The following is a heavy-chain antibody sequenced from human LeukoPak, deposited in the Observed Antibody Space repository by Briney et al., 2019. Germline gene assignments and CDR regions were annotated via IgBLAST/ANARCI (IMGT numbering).Heavy chain of an antibody. D-gene: IGHD2-8*01. CDR2: ISSSSSYI. V-gene: IGHV3-21*01. CDR3: ARTENRYCTNGVCYIALSPLYYYYYYMDV. Sequence: KSGGSLRLSCAASGLSFSSYGMSWVRQAPGKGLEWVSSISSSSSYIYYADSVKGRFTISRDNAKNSLYLQMNSLRAEDTAVYYCARTENRYCTNGVCYIALSPLYYYYYYMDVWGKGTTVTVSS. CDR1: GLSFSSYG. J-gene: IGHJ6*03.